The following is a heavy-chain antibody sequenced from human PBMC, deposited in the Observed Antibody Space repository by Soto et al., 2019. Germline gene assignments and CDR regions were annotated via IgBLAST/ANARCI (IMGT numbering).Heavy chain of an antibody. CDR2: ISAYNGNA. CDR1: GYTFTSYG. V-gene: IGHV1-18*01. J-gene: IGHJ4*02. D-gene: IGHD1-1*01. CDR3: ARRTQYESGDYPDY. Sequence: ASVKVSCKASGYTFTSYGISWVRQAPGQGLEWMGWISAYNGNANYAQKLQGRVTMTTDTSTSTAYMELRSLRSDDTAVYYCARRTQYESGDYPDYWGQGTLVTVSS.